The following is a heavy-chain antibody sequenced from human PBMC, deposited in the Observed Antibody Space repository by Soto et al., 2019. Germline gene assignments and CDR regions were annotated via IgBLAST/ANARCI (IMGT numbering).Heavy chain of an antibody. Sequence: SETLSLTCTVSGGSISSNYWTWIRQPPGKGLEWIGYVYNSGSTNYNPSLKSRVTISEDTSKSQFSLKVNSMTAADTAVYYCARYSREAVGGYTLDNCGQGILVTVSS. J-gene: IGHJ4*02. CDR2: VYNSGST. V-gene: IGHV4-59*01. D-gene: IGHD1-1*01. CDR3: ARYSREAVGGYTLDN. CDR1: GGSISSNY.